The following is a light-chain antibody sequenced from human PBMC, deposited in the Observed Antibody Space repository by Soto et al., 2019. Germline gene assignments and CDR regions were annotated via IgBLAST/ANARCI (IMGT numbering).Light chain of an antibody. V-gene: IGLV2-8*01. CDR1: SSDVGAYKY. Sequence: QSALTQPPSASGSPGQSVTVSCTGTSSDVGAYKYVSLYQHQPGKAPKLMIYEVSRRPSGVPDRFSGSKSGNTASLTVSGLQADDEADYYCSAYAGNNKLVFGGGTKVPV. CDR3: SAYAGNNKLV. J-gene: IGLJ2*01. CDR2: EVS.